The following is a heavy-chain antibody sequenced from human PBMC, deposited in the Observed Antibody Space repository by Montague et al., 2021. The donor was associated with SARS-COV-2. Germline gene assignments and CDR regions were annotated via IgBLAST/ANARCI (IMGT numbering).Heavy chain of an antibody. J-gene: IGHJ4*02. CDR1: GDSISSSSYF. CDR2: IYYSGST. D-gene: IGHD3-3*01. V-gene: IGHV4-39*01. CDR3: ARKASRGITLFGVVTASYGLDF. Sequence: SETLSLTCTVSGDSISSSSYFWGWIRQPPGRGLEWIGSIYYSGSTYYNPSLKSRVTISVDTSKNQFSLKLSSVTAADTAAYYCARKASRGITLFGVVTASYGLDFWGQGTMVTVSS.